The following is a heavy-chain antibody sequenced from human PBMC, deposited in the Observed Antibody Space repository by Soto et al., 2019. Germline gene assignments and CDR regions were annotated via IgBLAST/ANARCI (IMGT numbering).Heavy chain of an antibody. CDR1: GFTFSSYG. CDR3: ARDVMTMVRGVIKSNWFDP. D-gene: IGHD3-10*01. Sequence: QVQLVESGGGVVQPGRSLRLSCAASGFTFSSYGMHWVRQAPGKGLEWVAVIWYDGSNKYYADSVKGRFTISRDNSKNTLYLQMNSLRVEDTAVYYCARDVMTMVRGVIKSNWFDPWGQGTLVTVSS. V-gene: IGHV3-33*01. J-gene: IGHJ5*02. CDR2: IWYDGSNK.